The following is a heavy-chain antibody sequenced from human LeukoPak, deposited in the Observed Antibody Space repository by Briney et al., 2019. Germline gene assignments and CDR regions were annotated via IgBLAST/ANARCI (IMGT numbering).Heavy chain of an antibody. D-gene: IGHD6-6*01. CDR3: AKDIAARQRGFDY. J-gene: IGHJ4*02. Sequence: GGSLRLSCAASGFTFDDYAMPWVRQAPGKGLEWVSGISWNSGSIGYADSVKGRFTISRDNAKNSLYLQMNSLRAEDTALYYCAKDIAARQRGFDYWGQGTLVTVSS. V-gene: IGHV3-9*01. CDR1: GFTFDDYA. CDR2: ISWNSGSI.